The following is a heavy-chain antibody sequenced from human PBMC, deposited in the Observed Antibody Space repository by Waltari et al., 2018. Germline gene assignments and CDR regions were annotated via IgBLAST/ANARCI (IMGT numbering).Heavy chain of an antibody. Sequence: QVQLQQWGAGLLKPSETLSLTCAVYGGSFSGYYCSWIRQPPGKGLEWIGEINHSGSTNYNPYLKSRVTISVDTSKNQFSLKLSSVTAADTAVYYCARGNPRITMIVVATFDYWGQGTLVTVSS. J-gene: IGHJ4*02. D-gene: IGHD3-22*01. CDR2: INHSGST. V-gene: IGHV4-34*01. CDR3: ARGNPRITMIVVATFDY. CDR1: GGSFSGYY.